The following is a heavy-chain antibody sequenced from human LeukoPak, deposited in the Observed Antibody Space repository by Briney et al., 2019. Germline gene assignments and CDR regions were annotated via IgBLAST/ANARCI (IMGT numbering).Heavy chain of an antibody. CDR3: AKVAGSGWYYFDY. CDR2: ISGSGGGT. D-gene: IGHD6-19*01. J-gene: IGHJ4*02. Sequence: GGSLRLPCAASGFTFSSYAMSWVRQAPGKGLEWVSDISGSGGGTYYADSVKGRFTISRDNSKNTLYPQMNSLRAEDTAVYYCAKVAGSGWYYFDYWGQGTLVTVSS. CDR1: GFTFSSYA. V-gene: IGHV3-23*01.